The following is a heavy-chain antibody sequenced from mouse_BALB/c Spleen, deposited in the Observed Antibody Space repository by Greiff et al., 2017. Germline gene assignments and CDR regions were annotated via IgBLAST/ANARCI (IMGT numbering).Heavy chain of an antibody. Sequence: EVQLVESGGGLVKPGGSLKLSCAASGFTFSSYAMSWVRQTPEKRLEWVASISSGGSTYYPDSVKGRFTISRDNARNILYLQMSSLRSEDTAMYYCARVTWAFDYWGQGTTLTVSS. V-gene: IGHV5-6-5*01. CDR1: GFTFSSYA. CDR3: ARVTWAFDY. CDR2: ISSGGST. J-gene: IGHJ2*01.